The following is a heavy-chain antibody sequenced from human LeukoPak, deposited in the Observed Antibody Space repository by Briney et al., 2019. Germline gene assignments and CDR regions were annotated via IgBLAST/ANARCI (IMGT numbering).Heavy chain of an antibody. CDR3: AKASGSYDILTGYSYSDY. J-gene: IGHJ4*02. CDR2: ISGSGGST. CDR1: GFTFSSYA. V-gene: IGHV3-23*01. D-gene: IGHD3-9*01. Sequence: GGSLRLSCAASGFTFSSYAMSWVRQAPGKGLEWVSAISGSGGSTYYADSVKGRFTISRDNSKNTLHLQMNSLRAEDTAVYYCAKASGSYDILTGYSYSDYWGQGTLVTVSS.